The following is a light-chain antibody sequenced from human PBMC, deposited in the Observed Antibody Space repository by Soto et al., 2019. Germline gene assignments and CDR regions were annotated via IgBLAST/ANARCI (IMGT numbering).Light chain of an antibody. J-gene: IGKJ2*01. CDR3: HQYNNWPPGT. V-gene: IGKV3-15*01. Sequence: EIVLTQSPSTLSVSPGPRAPLSCRARQSISRNLAWYQQKPGQAPRLLIYGASTRATGIPARFSGSGSGTEFTLTISSLQSEDFALYYCHQYNNWPPGTFGQGTKVDIK. CDR2: GAS. CDR1: QSISRN.